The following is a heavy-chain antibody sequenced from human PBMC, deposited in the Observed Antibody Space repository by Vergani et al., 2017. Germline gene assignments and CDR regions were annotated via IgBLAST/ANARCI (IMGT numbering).Heavy chain of an antibody. CDR2: INHSGST. Sequence: QVQLQQWGAGLLKPSETLSLTCAVYGGSFSGYYWSWIRQPPGKGLEWIGEINHSGSTNYNPSLKSRVTISVDTSKNQFSLKLSSWTAADTAVYYCARKSGYCSSTSCKIYYYYYYMDVWGKGTTVTVSS. D-gene: IGHD2-2*01. CDR1: GGSFSGYY. CDR3: ARKSGYCSSTSCKIYYYYYYMDV. J-gene: IGHJ6*03. V-gene: IGHV4-34*01.